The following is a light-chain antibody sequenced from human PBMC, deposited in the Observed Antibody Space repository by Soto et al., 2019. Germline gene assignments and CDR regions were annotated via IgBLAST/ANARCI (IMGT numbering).Light chain of an antibody. V-gene: IGLV8-61*01. J-gene: IGLJ3*02. CDR3: VLYMGNGIRV. CDR1: SGSVSTNYY. CDR2: STN. Sequence: QTVVTQEPSFSVSPGGTVTLTCGLTSGSVSTNYYPSWYQQTPGQAPRTLIYSTNTRSSGVPDRFSGSILGNKAALTITGAQADYESDYYCVLYMGNGIRVFGGGTKLTVL.